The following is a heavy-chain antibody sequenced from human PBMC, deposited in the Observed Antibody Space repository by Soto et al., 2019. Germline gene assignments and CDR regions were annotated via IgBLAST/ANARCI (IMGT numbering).Heavy chain of an antibody. J-gene: IGHJ4*02. CDR1: GFTFSSYA. D-gene: IGHD6-13*01. Sequence: EVQLLESGRGLVQPGGSLRLSCAASGFTFSSYAMRWVRQAPGKGLEWVSAVSGSGGSTYYADSVKGRFTISRDNSKNTLYLQMNSPRAEDTAVYYCARRGPGTYFDYWGQGTLVTVSS. CDR3: ARRGPGTYFDY. V-gene: IGHV3-23*01. CDR2: VSGSGGST.